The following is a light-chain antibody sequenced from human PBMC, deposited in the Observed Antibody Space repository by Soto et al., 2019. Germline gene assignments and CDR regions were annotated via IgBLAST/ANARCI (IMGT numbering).Light chain of an antibody. J-gene: IGLJ1*01. CDR3: YSYTSSNTYV. V-gene: IGLV2-14*03. CDR1: SSDHGGYNY. CDR2: DVS. Sequence: QSVLTQPASVSGSPRQTITISCTGTSSDHGGYNYVSWYQHHPGKVPQCIIYDVSNRPSGVSNRFSGSTSGNTDSLTISGLQAEDAADYYCYSYTSSNTYVFGTGTKVTVL.